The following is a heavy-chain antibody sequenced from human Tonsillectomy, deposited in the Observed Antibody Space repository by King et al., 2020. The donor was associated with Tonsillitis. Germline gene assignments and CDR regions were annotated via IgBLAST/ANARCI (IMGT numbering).Heavy chain of an antibody. CDR3: ARSRDLFRAFDI. CDR2: IYYSGST. J-gene: IGHJ3*02. D-gene: IGHD2/OR15-2a*01. Sequence: LQLPESGPGLVKPSATLSLTCTVSGGSISSSSYYWGWIRQPPGEGLEWIGSIYYSGSTYYNPSLKSRVTIAVDTSKNQFSLKLSSVTAADTAVYYCARSRDLFRAFDIWGQGTMVTVSS. V-gene: IGHV4-39*07. CDR1: GGSISSSSYY.